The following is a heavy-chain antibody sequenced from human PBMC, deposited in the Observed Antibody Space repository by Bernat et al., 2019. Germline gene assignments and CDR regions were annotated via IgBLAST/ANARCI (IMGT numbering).Heavy chain of an antibody. CDR2: IYYSGST. CDR1: GGSISSYY. CDR3: ARDLRQAGTDAFDI. Sequence: QVQLQESGPGLVKPSETLSLTCTVSGGSISSYYWSWIRQPPGKGLEWIGYIYYSGSTNYNPSLKSRVTISVDTSKNQFSLKLSSVTAADTAVYYCARDLRQAGTDAFDIWGQGTMAPVSS. V-gene: IGHV4-59*01. J-gene: IGHJ3*02. D-gene: IGHD6-19*01.